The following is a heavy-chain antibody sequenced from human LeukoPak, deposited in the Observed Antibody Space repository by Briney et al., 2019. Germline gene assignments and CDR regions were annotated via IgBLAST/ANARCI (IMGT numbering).Heavy chain of an antibody. CDR3: ARGGGDYSGYDWYAFDI. CDR2: IYHSGST. CDR1: GGSISSGGYS. D-gene: IGHD5-12*01. J-gene: IGHJ3*02. V-gene: IGHV4-30-2*01. Sequence: SETLSLTCAVSGGSISSGGYSWSWIRQPPGKGLEWIGYIYHSGSTYYNPSLKSRVTISVDRSKNQFSLKLSSVTAADTAVYYCARGGGDYSGYDWYAFDIWGQGTMVTVSS.